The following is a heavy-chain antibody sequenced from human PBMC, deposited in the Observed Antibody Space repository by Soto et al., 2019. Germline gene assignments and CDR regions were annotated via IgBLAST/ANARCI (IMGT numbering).Heavy chain of an antibody. CDR2: IHHSGGT. J-gene: IGHJ4*02. V-gene: IGHV4-4*02. D-gene: IGHD5-12*01. CDR3: TQNSAYALDY. CDR1: GGSVSNNNW. Sequence: QVQLQESGPGLVKPSGTLSLSCAVSGGSVSNNNWWSWVRQSPGNGLEWIGEIHHSGGTSYNPSLESRATLSVDKSKNELSLMLNYVTAADTAVYYCTQNSAYALDYWGLGILVTVSS.